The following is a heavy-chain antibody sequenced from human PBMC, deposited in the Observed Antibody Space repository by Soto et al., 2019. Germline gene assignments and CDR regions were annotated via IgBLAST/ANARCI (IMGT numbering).Heavy chain of an antibody. J-gene: IGHJ6*02. V-gene: IGHV3-48*02. CDR3: ARRITMVRGPYYYYAMDV. CDR1: GFTLSSHA. CDR2: ITSTSSTK. Sequence: PGGSLRLSCAASGFTLSSHAMNWVRQAPGKGLEWLSYITSTSSTKHYAASVEGRFTISRDNAKNSLYLQMNSLRDEDTAVYYCARRITMVRGPYYYYAMDVWGQGTTVTVSS. D-gene: IGHD3-10*01.